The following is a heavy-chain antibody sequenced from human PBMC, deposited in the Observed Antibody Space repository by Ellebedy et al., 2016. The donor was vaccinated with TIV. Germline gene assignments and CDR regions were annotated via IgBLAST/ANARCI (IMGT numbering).Heavy chain of an antibody. Sequence: GGSLRLSCAASGFVVTNAWMSWVRQAPGKGLEWVSYISSSSSTIYYADSVKGRFTISRDNAKNSLYLQMNSLRDEDTAVYYCTRGPGGYSYGYLGYWGQGTLVTVSS. CDR1: GFVVTNAW. J-gene: IGHJ4*02. CDR2: ISSSSSTI. V-gene: IGHV3-48*02. D-gene: IGHD5-18*01. CDR3: TRGPGGYSYGYLGY.